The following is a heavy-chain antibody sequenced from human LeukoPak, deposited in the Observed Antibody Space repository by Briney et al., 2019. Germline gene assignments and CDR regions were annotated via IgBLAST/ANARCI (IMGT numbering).Heavy chain of an antibody. D-gene: IGHD4-17*01. V-gene: IGHV3-21*05. Sequence: GGSLRLSCAASGFTFSSYSMIWVRQAPGKGLEWVSYITSSSSYIYYADSVKGRFTISRDNAKNSLYLQMNSLRAEDTAVYYCARETTVASGWFDPWGQGTLVTVSS. CDR2: ITSSSSYI. CDR1: GFTFSSYS. CDR3: ARETTVASGWFDP. J-gene: IGHJ5*02.